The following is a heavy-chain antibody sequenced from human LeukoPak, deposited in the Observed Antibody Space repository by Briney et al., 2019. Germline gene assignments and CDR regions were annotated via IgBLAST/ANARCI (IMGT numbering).Heavy chain of an antibody. D-gene: IGHD3-22*01. J-gene: IGHJ4*02. CDR3: ARDSISSGYAI. CDR2: ISSSSSYI. Sequence: PGGSLRLSCAASGFTFSSYGMSWVRQAPGKGLEWVSSISSSSSYIYYADSVKGRFTISRDNAKNSLYLQMNSLRAEDTAVYYCARDSISSGYAIWGQGTLVTVSS. V-gene: IGHV3-21*01. CDR1: GFTFSSYG.